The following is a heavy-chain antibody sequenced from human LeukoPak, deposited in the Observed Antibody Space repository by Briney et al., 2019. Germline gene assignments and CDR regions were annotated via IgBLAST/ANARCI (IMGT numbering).Heavy chain of an antibody. Sequence: SETLSLTCTVSGDSVSSPTYFWGWIRHPPGKGLEWIGSIFYYGTSYYNPSLKSRVTISVDTSTNQFSLKLNSVTAADTAVYYCARIGQSVHYYMDVWGNWTTVDVSS. V-gene: IGHV4-39*01. CDR2: IFYYGTS. D-gene: IGHD3/OR15-3a*01. J-gene: IGHJ6*03. CDR1: GDSVSSPTYF. CDR3: ARIGQSVHYYMDV.